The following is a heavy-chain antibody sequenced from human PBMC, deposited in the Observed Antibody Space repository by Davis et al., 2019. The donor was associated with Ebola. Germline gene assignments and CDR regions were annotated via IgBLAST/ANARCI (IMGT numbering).Heavy chain of an antibody. D-gene: IGHD3-3*01. CDR1: GFTFSSYS. J-gene: IGHJ3*02. CDR3: ASDPRAILEWLFIGAFDI. CDR2: ISSSSSYI. Sequence: GGSLRLPCAASGFTFSSYSMNWVRQAPGKGLEWVSSISSSSSYIYYADSVKGRFTISRDNAKNSLYLQMNSLRAEDTAVYYCASDPRAILEWLFIGAFDIWGQGTMVTVSS. V-gene: IGHV3-21*01.